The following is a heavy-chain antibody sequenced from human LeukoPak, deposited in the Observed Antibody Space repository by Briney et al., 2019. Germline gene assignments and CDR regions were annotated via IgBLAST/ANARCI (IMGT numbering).Heavy chain of an antibody. CDR2: IIPIFGTA. V-gene: IGHV1-69*05. CDR3: AIKYCSGGSCYNYYYYMDV. CDR1: GGTFSSYA. Sequence: SVKVSCKASGGTFSSYAISWVRQAPGQGLEWMGGIIPIFGTANYAQKFQGRVTITTDESTSTAYMELRSLRSEDTAVYYCAIKYCSGGSCYNYYYYMDVWGKGTTVTVSS. J-gene: IGHJ6*03. D-gene: IGHD2-15*01.